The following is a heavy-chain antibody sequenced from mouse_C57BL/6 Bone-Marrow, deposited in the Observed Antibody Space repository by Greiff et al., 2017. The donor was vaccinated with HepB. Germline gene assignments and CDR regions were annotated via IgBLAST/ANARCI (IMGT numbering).Heavy chain of an antibody. V-gene: IGHV14-3*01. Sequence: EVKLQESVAELVRPGASVKLSCTASGFNIKNTYMHWVKQRPEQGLEWIGRIDPANGNTKYAPKFQGKATITADTSSNTAYLELSSLTSENTAIYYCARDNNDYDGYYIDYWGQGNTLTVSS. CDR1: GFNIKNTY. D-gene: IGHD2-4*01. J-gene: IGHJ2*01. CDR2: IDPANGNT. CDR3: ARDNNDYDGYYIDY.